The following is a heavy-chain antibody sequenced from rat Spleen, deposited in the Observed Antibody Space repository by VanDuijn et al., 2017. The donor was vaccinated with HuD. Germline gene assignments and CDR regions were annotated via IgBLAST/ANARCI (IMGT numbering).Heavy chain of an antibody. V-gene: IGHV5-25*01. Sequence: EVQLVESGGGLVQPGRSMKLSCAASGFTFSNYYMAWVHQAPTKGLEWVASISTGGGNTYYRDSVKGRFTISRDNAKSTLYLQMDSLRSEDTATYYCARWPFILWGQGVMVTVSS. J-gene: IGHJ2*01. D-gene: IGHD1-7*01. CDR2: ISTGGGNT. CDR1: GFTFSNYY. CDR3: ARWPFIL.